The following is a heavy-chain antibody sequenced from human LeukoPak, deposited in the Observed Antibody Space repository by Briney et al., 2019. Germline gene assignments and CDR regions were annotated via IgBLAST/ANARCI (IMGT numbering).Heavy chain of an antibody. J-gene: IGHJ4*02. D-gene: IGHD7-27*01. CDR1: AGSISSYY. CDR3: ARVPGDYYFDY. V-gene: IGHV4-59*01. CDR2: IYYSGST. Sequence: PSETLSLTCTVSAGSISSYYWSWIRQPPGKGLEWVGYIYYSGSTNYNPSIKSRVTISVDTSKNQFSLKQSSVTAADTAVYYCARVPGDYYFDYWGQGTLVTVSS.